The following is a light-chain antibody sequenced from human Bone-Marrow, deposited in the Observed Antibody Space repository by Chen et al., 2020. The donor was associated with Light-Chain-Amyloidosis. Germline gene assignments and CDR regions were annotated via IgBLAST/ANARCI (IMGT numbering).Light chain of an antibody. J-gene: IGLJ1*01. V-gene: IGLV2-14*01. CDR2: EVT. CDR3: SSYTITNTLV. Sequence: QSALTQPAPVSGPPGQSITISCTGTSSDVGGDNHVSWYQQHPDKAPKPMIYEVTNRPSWVPDRFSGSKSDNTASLTISGLQTEDEADYFCSSYTITNTLVFGSGTRVTVL. CDR1: SSDVGGDNH.